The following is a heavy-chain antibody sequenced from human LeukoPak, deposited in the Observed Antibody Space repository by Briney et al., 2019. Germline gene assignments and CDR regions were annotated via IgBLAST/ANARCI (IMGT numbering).Heavy chain of an antibody. CDR1: GFTFSSYW. Sequence: GGSLRLSCAASGFTFSSYWLHWVRQPPAKGRVWFSRIKSDGSRTSYADSVKGRFTISRDNAKNTLYLQMNSLRAEDTALYYCARESSSSTEVDVWGQGTTVTVSS. CDR3: ARESSSSTEVDV. D-gene: IGHD6-6*01. V-gene: IGHV3-74*01. J-gene: IGHJ6*02. CDR2: IKSDGSRT.